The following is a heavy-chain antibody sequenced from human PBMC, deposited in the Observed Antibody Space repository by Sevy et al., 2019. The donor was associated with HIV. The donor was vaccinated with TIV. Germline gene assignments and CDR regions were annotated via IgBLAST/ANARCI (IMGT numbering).Heavy chain of an antibody. CDR1: GFTFGDHA. CDR3: AKDSRGGFYDGMDV. D-gene: IGHD3-10*01. CDR2: ITFDSGRI. J-gene: IGHJ6*02. Sequence: GGSLRLSCAASGFTFGDHAMHWVRQAPGRGLEWVSGITFDSGRINYADSVKGRFTISRDNAKNSLYLQMNSLRTEDTALYYCAKDSRGGFYDGMDVWGQGTTVTVSS. V-gene: IGHV3-9*01.